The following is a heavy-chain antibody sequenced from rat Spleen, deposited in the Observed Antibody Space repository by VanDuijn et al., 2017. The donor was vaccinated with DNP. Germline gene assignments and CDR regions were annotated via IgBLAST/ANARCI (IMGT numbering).Heavy chain of an antibody. CDR3: ARWDSTGITTGFAY. J-gene: IGHJ3*01. CDR1: GFTFSRFP. V-gene: IGHV5-22*01. CDR2: ISYDGDST. Sequence: EVQLVESGGGLVQPGRSMKLSCAASGFTFSRFPLAWVRQIPMKGLEWVAYISYDGDSTYYGDSVKGRFTISRDNAKSTLYLQMNSLRSEDMATYYCARWDSTGITTGFAYWGQGTLVTVSS. D-gene: IGHD1-9*01.